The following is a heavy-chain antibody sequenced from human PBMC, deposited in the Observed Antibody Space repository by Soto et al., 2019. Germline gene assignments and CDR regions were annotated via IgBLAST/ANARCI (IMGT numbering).Heavy chain of an antibody. CDR1: GYTLTSYG. CDR2: ISAYNGNT. V-gene: IGHV1-18*01. D-gene: IGHD3-22*01. CDR3: ARDRDGYYYDSSGPTAFDI. Sequence: ASVKVSCKASGYTLTSYGISWVRQAPGQGLEWMGWISAYNGNTNYAQKLQGRVTMTTDTSTSTAYMELRSLRSDDTAVYYCARDRDGYYYDSSGPTAFDIWGQGTMVTVSS. J-gene: IGHJ3*02.